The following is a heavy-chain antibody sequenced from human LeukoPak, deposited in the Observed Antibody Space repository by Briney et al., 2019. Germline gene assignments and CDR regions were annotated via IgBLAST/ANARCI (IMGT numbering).Heavy chain of an antibody. D-gene: IGHD3-22*01. Sequence: SETLSLTCAVSGGSISSSNWWGWVRQPPGKGLEWIGEIYHSGSTNYNPSLKSRVTISVDKSKNQFSLKLSSVTAADTAVYYCARVSVYYDSSGYYYLFDYWGQGTLVTVSS. V-gene: IGHV4-4*02. CDR3: ARVSVYYDSSGYYYLFDY. CDR2: IYHSGST. J-gene: IGHJ4*02. CDR1: GGSISSSNW.